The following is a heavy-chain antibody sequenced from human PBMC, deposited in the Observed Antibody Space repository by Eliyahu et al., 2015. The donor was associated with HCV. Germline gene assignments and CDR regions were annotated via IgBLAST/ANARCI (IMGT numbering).Heavy chain of an antibody. CDR3: ARDAVRRYYDSSGSSPLNWFDP. V-gene: IGHV1-2*02. J-gene: IGHJ5*02. CDR2: INPNSGGT. CDR1: XYTFTXYY. D-gene: IGHD3-22*01. Sequence: QVQLVQSGAEVKKPGASVKVSCKASXYTFTXYYMXWVRQAPGQGLEWMGWINPNSGGTNYAQKFQGRXTMTRDTSISTAYMELSRLRSDDTAVYYCARDAVRRYYDSSGSSPLNWFDPWGQGTLVTVSS.